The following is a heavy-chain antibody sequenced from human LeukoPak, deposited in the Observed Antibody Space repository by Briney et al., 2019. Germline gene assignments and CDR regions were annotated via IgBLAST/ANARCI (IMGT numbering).Heavy chain of an antibody. V-gene: IGHV3-23*01. CDR1: GFTFSSYA. CDR2: IGASGDSI. CDR3: AKIPDVSDY. Sequence: GGSLRLSCAVSGFTFSSYAMIWVRQAPGRGLVWVSSIGASGDSIYCTDSVKGRFTISRDNSKNTLYLQMSSLRVEDTAVYYCAKIPDVSDYWGQGTLVTVSS. D-gene: IGHD5/OR15-5a*01. J-gene: IGHJ4*02.